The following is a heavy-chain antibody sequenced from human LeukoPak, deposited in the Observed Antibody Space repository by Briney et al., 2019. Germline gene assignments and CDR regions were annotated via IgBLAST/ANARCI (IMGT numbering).Heavy chain of an antibody. J-gene: IGHJ3*02. V-gene: IGHV1-69*05. CDR1: GGTFSSYA. Sequence: SVKVSCKASGGTFSSYAISWVRQAPGQGLEWMGGIIPIFGTAKYAQKVQGRVTMSTDESTSTAYMELSSLRSEDTAVYYCAREGGITVFGVAQPGGAFDIWGQGTMVTVSS. CDR3: AREGGITVFGVAQPGGAFDI. D-gene: IGHD3-3*01. CDR2: IIPIFGTA.